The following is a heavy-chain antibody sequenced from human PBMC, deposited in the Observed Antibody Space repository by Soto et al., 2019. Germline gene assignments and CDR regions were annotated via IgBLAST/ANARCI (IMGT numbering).Heavy chain of an antibody. D-gene: IGHD6-19*01. J-gene: IGHJ4*02. CDR2: LSGSGTST. Sequence: SGGSLRLSCAASGFSFVNYAMNWVRQAPGKGLEWVSGLSGSGTSTYYADSVKGRFTISRDNSRDTLFLQMNRLTADDTAVYYCAKATTNGGWFNPFDSWGQGALVTVSS. CDR1: GFSFVNYA. V-gene: IGHV3-23*01. CDR3: AKATTNGGWFNPFDS.